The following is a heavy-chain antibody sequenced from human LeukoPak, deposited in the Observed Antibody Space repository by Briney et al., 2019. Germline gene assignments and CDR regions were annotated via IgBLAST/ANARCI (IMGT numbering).Heavy chain of an antibody. CDR3: ARHGVLLWFGGNWFDP. V-gene: IGHV4-38-2*02. Sequence: SETLSLTCTVSGYSINSGYYWVWIRQPPGKGLEWIGSIYRSGSTNYNPSLKSRVTISVDTSKNQFSLKLSSVTAADTAVYYCARHGVLLWFGGNWFDPWGQGTLVTVSS. D-gene: IGHD3-10*01. CDR2: IYRSGST. CDR1: GYSINSGYY. J-gene: IGHJ5*02.